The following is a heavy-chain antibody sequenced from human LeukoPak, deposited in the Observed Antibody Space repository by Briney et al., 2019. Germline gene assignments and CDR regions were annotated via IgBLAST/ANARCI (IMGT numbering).Heavy chain of an antibody. D-gene: IGHD2-15*01. CDR1: GYTFTSYY. Sequence: GASVKVSCKASGYTFTSYYMHWVRQAPGQGLEWMGIINPSGGSTSYAQKFQGRVTITRNTSISTAYMELSSLRSEDTAVYYCARVPLGYEGTPYYFDYWGQGTLVTVSS. V-gene: IGHV1-46*01. CDR2: INPSGGST. CDR3: ARVPLGYEGTPYYFDY. J-gene: IGHJ4*02.